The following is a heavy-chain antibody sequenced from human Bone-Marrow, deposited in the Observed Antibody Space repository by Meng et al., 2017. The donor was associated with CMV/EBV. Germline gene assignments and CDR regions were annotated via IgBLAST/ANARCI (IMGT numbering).Heavy chain of an antibody. CDR1: EFTFSDYY. CDR3: ATAYNVPGWFDP. CDR2: ISGSSTTT. V-gene: IGHV3-11*01. J-gene: IGHJ5*02. D-gene: IGHD1-14*01. Sequence: GESLNISCATAEFTFSDYYMGWIRQAPGKGPEWLSYISGSSTTTYYADSVKGRFTISRDNAKKSLYLQMNSLRAEDTAVYYCATAYNVPGWFDPWGQGTPVTVSS.